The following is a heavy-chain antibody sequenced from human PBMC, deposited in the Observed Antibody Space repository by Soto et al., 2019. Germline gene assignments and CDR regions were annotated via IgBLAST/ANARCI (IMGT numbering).Heavy chain of an antibody. CDR3: ARDWGTDGNMDV. D-gene: IGHD3-16*01. V-gene: IGHV3-33*01. CDR1: GFTFSSYG. Sequence: HPGGSLRLSCAASGFTFSSYGMHWVRQAPGKGLEWVAVIWYDGSNKYYADSVKGRFTISRDNSKNTLYLQMNSLRAEDTAVYYCARDWGTDGNMDVWGKGNTVTVSS. CDR2: IWYDGSNK. J-gene: IGHJ6*03.